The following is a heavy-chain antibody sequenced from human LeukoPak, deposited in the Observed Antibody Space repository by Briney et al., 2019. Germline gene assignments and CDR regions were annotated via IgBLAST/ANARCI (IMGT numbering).Heavy chain of an antibody. CDR2: IYYLGST. CDR1: GGSISSYY. V-gene: IGHV4-59*01. J-gene: IGHJ2*01. Sequence: SETLSLTCIVSGGSISSYYWSWIRQPPGKGLEWVGHIYYLGSTNYNPSLKSRVTISIDTSKNYFSLKLNSVIAADTAVYYCARDRPGSYWYFDLWGRGTLVTVSS. CDR3: ARDRPGSYWYFDL. D-gene: IGHD3-10*01.